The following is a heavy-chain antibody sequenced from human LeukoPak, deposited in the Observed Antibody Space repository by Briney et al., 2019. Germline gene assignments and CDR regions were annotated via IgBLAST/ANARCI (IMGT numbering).Heavy chain of an antibody. Sequence: GASVKVSCKASGYSFTSYGICWVRQAPGQGLEWMGWISAYNGNTNYAQKLQGRVTMTTDTSTSTAYMELRSLRSDDTAVYYCARTSGPYDYVWGSYRYMAPYFDYWGQGTLVTVSS. CDR3: ARTSGPYDYVWGSYRYMAPYFDY. J-gene: IGHJ4*02. D-gene: IGHD3-16*02. V-gene: IGHV1-18*04. CDR2: ISAYNGNT. CDR1: GYSFTSYG.